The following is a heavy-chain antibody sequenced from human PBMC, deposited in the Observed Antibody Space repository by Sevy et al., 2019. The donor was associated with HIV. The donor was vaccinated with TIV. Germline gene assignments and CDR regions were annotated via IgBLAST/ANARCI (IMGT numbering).Heavy chain of an antibody. CDR3: ARPYGSGSWEAFDI. J-gene: IGHJ3*02. V-gene: IGHV3-21*01. Sequence: GGSLRLSCAASGFTFNSYTMNWVRQAPGKGLEWVSSIRFSSNYIYYANSVKGRFTISRDNAQNSLYLQMNSLRAEDTAIYYCARPYGSGSWEAFDIWGQGTMVTVSS. CDR2: IRFSSNYI. CDR1: GFTFNSYT. D-gene: IGHD3-10*01.